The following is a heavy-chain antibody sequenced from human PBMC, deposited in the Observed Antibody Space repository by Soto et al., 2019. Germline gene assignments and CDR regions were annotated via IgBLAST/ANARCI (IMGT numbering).Heavy chain of an antibody. CDR1: GDSFGSSSYY. CDR3: ARQRGRGGDCYSDY. J-gene: IGHJ4*02. CDR2: IYYSGST. V-gene: IGHV4-39*01. D-gene: IGHD2-21*02. Sequence: TLSLTCTVSGDSFGSSSYYWGWIRQPPGQGLEWIGNIYYSGSTYYNPSLKSRVTISVDTSKNQFSLKLSSVTAADTAVYYCARQRGRGGDCYSDYWGQGTLVTVSS.